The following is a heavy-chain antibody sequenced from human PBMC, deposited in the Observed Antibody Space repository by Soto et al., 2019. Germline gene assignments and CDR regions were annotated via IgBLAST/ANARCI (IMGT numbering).Heavy chain of an antibody. D-gene: IGHD2-2*01. V-gene: IGHV2-5*02. CDR2: IYWADDK. Sequence: SRPTLVNPTQTLTLTCTFSGFSITGNGEGVGWIRQPPGKALEWLALIYWADDKRYNPSLRNRLTITLDNSKDQVILTMTDMGPADTATYYCAHGYVQLLATFHYFDSWGQGTQVTVSS. CDR3: AHGYVQLLATFHYFDS. CDR1: GFSITGNGEG. J-gene: IGHJ4*02.